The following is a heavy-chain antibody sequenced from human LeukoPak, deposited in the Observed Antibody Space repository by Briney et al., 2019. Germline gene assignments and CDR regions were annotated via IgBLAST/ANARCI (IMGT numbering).Heavy chain of an antibody. CDR3: AKDQYSSGWRLYYYYYMDV. Sequence: PGGSLRLSCAASRFTFSSYGMHWVRQAPGKGLEWVAFIRYDGSNKYYADSVKGRFTISRDNSKNTLYLQMNSLRAEDTAVYYCAKDQYSSGWRLYYYYYMDVWGKGTTVTISS. V-gene: IGHV3-30*02. D-gene: IGHD6-19*01. CDR2: IRYDGSNK. CDR1: RFTFSSYG. J-gene: IGHJ6*03.